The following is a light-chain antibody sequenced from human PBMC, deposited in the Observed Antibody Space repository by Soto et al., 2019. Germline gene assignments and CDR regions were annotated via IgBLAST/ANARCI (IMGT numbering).Light chain of an antibody. CDR2: DAS. V-gene: IGKV3-15*01. J-gene: IGKJ5*01. CDR3: QQYNNWPVT. CDR1: QSVSGD. Sequence: EVVVTQAPATLSVSPGERATSSRRASQSVSGDLAWYHHKPGQAPRLLIYDASTRALDTPAWCAGSGGRTEFTLTISILPSEDFAFYFCQQYNNWPVTFGQGTRLEIK.